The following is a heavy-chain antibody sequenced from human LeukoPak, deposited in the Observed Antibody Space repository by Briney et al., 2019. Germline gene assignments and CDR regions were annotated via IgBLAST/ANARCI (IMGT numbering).Heavy chain of an antibody. Sequence: GESLKISCKGSGYSFTSYWIGWARQMPGKGLEWMGIIYPGDSDIRDNPSFQGQVTSSADKFTSTAYLQWSTLKASDTAMYYCARRDGSGWGSFDYWGQGTLVTVSS. CDR3: ARRDGSGWGSFDY. V-gene: IGHV5-51*01. CDR2: IYPGDSDI. D-gene: IGHD6-19*01. J-gene: IGHJ4*02. CDR1: GYSFTSYW.